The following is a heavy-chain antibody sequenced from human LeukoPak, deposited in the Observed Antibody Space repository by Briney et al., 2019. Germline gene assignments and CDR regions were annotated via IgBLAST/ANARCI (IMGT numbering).Heavy chain of an antibody. D-gene: IGHD6-13*01. Sequence: SETLSLTCAVYGGSFSAFFWSWIRQPPGKGLEWIGDISHNGSTNYNPSLKSRLSISIDTSKNQFSLKLNSLTAADTAVYYCARLVAAAGNNWFDPWGQGTLVTVSS. CDR1: GGSFSAFF. J-gene: IGHJ5*02. V-gene: IGHV4-34*01. CDR3: ARLVAAAGNNWFDP. CDR2: ISHNGST.